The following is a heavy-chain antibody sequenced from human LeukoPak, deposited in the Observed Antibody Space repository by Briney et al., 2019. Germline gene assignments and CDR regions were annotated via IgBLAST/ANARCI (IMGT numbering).Heavy chain of an antibody. D-gene: IGHD3-22*01. V-gene: IGHV3-48*03. J-gene: IGHJ4*02. CDR1: GFTFSSYE. CDR2: ISGSGSSI. CDR3: ARVLDDSSGPYHNFDY. Sequence: GGSLRPSCSASGFTFSSYEMNWVRQAPGKGLEWVSYISGSGSSIYYADSVKGRFTTSRDNAKNSLYLQMNSLRAEDTAVYYCARVLDDSSGPYHNFDYWGQGTLVTVSS.